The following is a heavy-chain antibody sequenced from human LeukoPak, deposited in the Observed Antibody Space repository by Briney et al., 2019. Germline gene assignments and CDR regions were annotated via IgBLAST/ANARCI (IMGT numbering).Heavy chain of an antibody. CDR2: IIPIFGTA. CDR1: GYIFTNYY. J-gene: IGHJ6*03. D-gene: IGHD5-12*01. Sequence: ASVKVSCEASGYIFTNYYMHWVRQAPGQGLEWMGGIIPIFGTANYAQKFQGRVTITTDESTSTAYMELSSLRSEDTAVYYCARRVATRRLYYYMDVWGKGTTVTVSS. CDR3: ARRVATRRLYYYMDV. V-gene: IGHV1-69*05.